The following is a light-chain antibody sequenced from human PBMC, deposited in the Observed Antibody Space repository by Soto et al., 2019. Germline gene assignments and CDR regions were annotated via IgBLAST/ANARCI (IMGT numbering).Light chain of an antibody. J-gene: IGLJ1*01. CDR3: AAWDDSLSGYYV. V-gene: IGLV1-47*01. CDR1: SSNIGAGYD. CDR2: RNN. Sequence: QSVLTQPPSVSGAPGQRVTISCSGSSSNIGAGYDIHWYQQLPGTAPKLLISRNNQRPSGVPDRFSGSKSGTSASLAISGLRSEDEGDYYCAAWDDSLSGYYVFGNGTKVTVL.